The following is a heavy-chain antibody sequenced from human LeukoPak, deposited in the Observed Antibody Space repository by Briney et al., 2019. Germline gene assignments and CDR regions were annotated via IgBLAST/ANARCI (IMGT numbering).Heavy chain of an antibody. CDR3: ARLIIGDLVGWFDP. CDR2: IYYRGST. V-gene: IGHV4-39*01. CDR1: GRSINSSSYY. Sequence: NPSETLSLTCTVSGRSINSSSYYWGWIRQPPGKGLEGIGNIYYRGSTHHNPTVKSRDTISVDTSKNQFSLKLSSVTAADTAVYYCARLIIGDLVGWFDPWGQGTLVTVSS. D-gene: IGHD2-21*01. J-gene: IGHJ5*02.